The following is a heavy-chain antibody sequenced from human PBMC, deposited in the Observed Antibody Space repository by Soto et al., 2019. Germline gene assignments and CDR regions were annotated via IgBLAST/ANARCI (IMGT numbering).Heavy chain of an antibody. CDR2: IDPSDSYT. V-gene: IGHV5-10-1*01. CDR3: ARGGGSITIFGVASGGEKWFDP. D-gene: IGHD3-3*01. Sequence: GESLKISCKGSGYSFTSYWISWVRQMPGKGLEWMGRIDPSDSYTNYSPSFQGHVTISADKSISTAYLQWSSLKASDTAMYYCARGGGSITIFGVASGGEKWFDPWGQGPQGT. CDR1: GYSFTSYW. J-gene: IGHJ5*02.